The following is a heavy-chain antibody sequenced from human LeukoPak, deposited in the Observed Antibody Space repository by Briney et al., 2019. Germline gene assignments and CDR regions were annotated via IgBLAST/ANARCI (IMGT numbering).Heavy chain of an antibody. D-gene: IGHD3-22*01. J-gene: IGHJ4*02. CDR3: ARVSGYYFNYFDY. V-gene: IGHV3-23*01. CDR2: ISGSGGST. Sequence: GGSLRLSCAASGFTFNSYAMSWVRQAPGKGLEWVSGISGSGGSTYYADSVKGRFTISRDNSKNTLYLQMNSLRVDDTAVYYCARVSGYYFNYFDYWGQGTLVTVSS. CDR1: GFTFNSYA.